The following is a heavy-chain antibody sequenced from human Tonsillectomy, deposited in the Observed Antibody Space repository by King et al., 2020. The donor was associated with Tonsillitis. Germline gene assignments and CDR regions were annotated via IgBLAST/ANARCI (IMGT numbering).Heavy chain of an antibody. D-gene: IGHD3-9*01. CDR1: GGSISSHY. CDR3: ARDRRLYDTVNYYYMDV. J-gene: IGHJ6*03. Sequence: VQLQESGPGLVKPSETLFLTCTVSGGSISSHYWSWIRQPPGKGLAWIGYISDTGSTNYNPSLKSRVTISVDTSKNQFSLKLSSVTAADSAVYYCARDRRLYDTVNYYYMDVWGKGTAVTVSS. CDR2: ISDTGST. V-gene: IGHV4-59*11.